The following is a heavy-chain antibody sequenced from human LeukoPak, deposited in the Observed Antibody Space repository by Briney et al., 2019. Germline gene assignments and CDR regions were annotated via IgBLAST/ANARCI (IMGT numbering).Heavy chain of an antibody. D-gene: IGHD2-21*01. CDR1: GGSISSGSYY. CDR3: ARDRGIYCGGDCYHNWFDP. J-gene: IGHJ5*02. CDR2: IYTSGST. V-gene: IGHV4-61*02. Sequence: SETPSLTCTVSGGSISSGSYYWSWTRQPAGKGLEWIGRIYTSGSTNYNPSLKSRVTISVDTSKNQFSLKLSSVTAADTAVYYCARDRGIYCGGDCYHNWFDPWGQGTLVTVSS.